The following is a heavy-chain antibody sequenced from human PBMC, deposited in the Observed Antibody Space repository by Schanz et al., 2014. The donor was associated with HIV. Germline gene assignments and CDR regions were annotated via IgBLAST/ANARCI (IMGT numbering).Heavy chain of an antibody. CDR1: GFTFSNFA. Sequence: EVQLLESGGGLEQPGGSLRLSCAASGFTFSNFAMSWVRQAPGKGLEWVARSRVKSDSYATEYAASVTGRFTISRDDSKNSVYLQMNSLNIEDTAVYYCRGYRFYYGVDFWGQGTTVTVS. V-gene: IGHV3-72*01. J-gene: IGHJ6*02. D-gene: IGHD5-18*01. CDR2: SRVKSDSYAT. CDR3: RGYRFYYGVDF.